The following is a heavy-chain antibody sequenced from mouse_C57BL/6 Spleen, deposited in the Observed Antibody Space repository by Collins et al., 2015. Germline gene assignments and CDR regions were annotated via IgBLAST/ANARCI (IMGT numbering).Heavy chain of an antibody. CDR2: IYPGDGDT. J-gene: IGHJ3*01. Sequence: QVQLQQSGPELVKPGASVKISCKASGYAFSSSWMNWVKQRPGKGLEWIGRIYPGDGDTNYNGKFKGKATLTADKSSSTAYMQLSSLTSEDSAVYFCAAPGTPIAYWGQGTLVTVSA. CDR1: GYAFSSSW. D-gene: IGHD4-1*01. V-gene: IGHV1-82*01. CDR3: AAPGTPIAY.